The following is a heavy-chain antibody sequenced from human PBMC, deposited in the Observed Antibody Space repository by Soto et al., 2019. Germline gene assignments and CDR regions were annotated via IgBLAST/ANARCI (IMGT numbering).Heavy chain of an antibody. CDR1: GFTFSSYA. CDR3: AKDGNYYDSSRYYLHTKIDS. J-gene: IGHJ4*02. V-gene: IGHV3-23*01. D-gene: IGHD3-22*01. Sequence: GGSLRLSGAASGFTFSSYAMSWVRQAPGKGLEWVSAISGSGGSTYYAAPVKGRFTISRDNSKNTLKLQMTSLRAEDTAVYYCAKDGNYYDSSRYYLHTKIDSWGQGTLVTVSS. CDR2: ISGSGGST.